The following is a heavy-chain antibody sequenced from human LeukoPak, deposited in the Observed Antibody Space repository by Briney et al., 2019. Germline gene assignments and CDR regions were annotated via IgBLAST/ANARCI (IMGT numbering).Heavy chain of an antibody. CDR2: VNHSGST. V-gene: IGHV4-34*01. D-gene: IGHD1-1*01. CDR1: GGSFSGYY. J-gene: IGHJ4*02. CDR3: ARDVTGSASDY. Sequence: SETLSLTCAVYGGSFSGYYWSRIRQSPGKGLEWIGEVNHSGSTNYNPSLKSRVTISVDTSKNQFSLKLSSVTAADTAVYYCARDVTGSASDYWGQGTLVTVSS.